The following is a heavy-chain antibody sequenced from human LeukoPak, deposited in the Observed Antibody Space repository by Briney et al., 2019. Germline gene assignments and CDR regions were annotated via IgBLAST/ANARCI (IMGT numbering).Heavy chain of an antibody. D-gene: IGHD2-15*01. V-gene: IGHV5-51*01. CDR2: IYPYDSDT. J-gene: IGHJ6*02. CDR1: GYSFTSYW. Sequence: GESLKISCQGSGYSFTSYWIGWVRQMPGKGLEWLGSIYPYDSDTRYSRSFQGQVTVSVDKALSTAFLQWSSLQASDTAIYYCARRGGCSGDSCHSHYYGLEVWGQGTTVTVSS. CDR3: ARRGGCSGDSCHSHYYGLEV.